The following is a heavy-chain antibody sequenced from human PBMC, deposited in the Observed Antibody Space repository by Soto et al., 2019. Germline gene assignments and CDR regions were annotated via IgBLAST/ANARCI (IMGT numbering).Heavy chain of an antibody. CDR2: IIPIFGTA. V-gene: IGHV1-69*12. D-gene: IGHD5-12*01. CDR3: ARSGSGYSGYDYFYYYYGMDV. J-gene: IGHJ6*02. CDR1: GGTFSSYA. Sequence: QVQLVQSGAEVKKPGSSVKVSCKASGGTFSSYAISWVRQAPGQGLEWMGGIIPIFGTANYAQKFQGRVTITADESTSTAYMERVSMRSEDTAGYYCARSGSGYSGYDYFYYYYGMDVWGQGTTVTVSS.